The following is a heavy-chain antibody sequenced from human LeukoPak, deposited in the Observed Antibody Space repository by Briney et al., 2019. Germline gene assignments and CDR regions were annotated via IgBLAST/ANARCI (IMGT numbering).Heavy chain of an antibody. V-gene: IGHV4-39*07. CDR2: IYYSGST. CDR3: ARTHTDTAMQIYAFNI. CDR1: GGSISSSSYY. D-gene: IGHD5-18*01. Sequence: PSETLSLTCTVSGGSISSSSYYWGWIRQPPGKGLEWIGSIYYSGSTYYNPSLKSRVTISLDTSKNQFSLKLSSVTAADTAVYYCARTHTDTAMQIYAFNIWGQGTMVTVSS. J-gene: IGHJ3*02.